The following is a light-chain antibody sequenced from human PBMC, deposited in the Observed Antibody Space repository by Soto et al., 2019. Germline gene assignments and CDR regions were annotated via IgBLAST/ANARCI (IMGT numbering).Light chain of an antibody. V-gene: IGKV3-11*01. CDR1: QSVSGS. Sequence: EIVLTQSPATLSLSPGERATLSCRASQSVSGSLAWYQQKPGQAPRLLIYDASNRATGIPARLSGSGSGTDFTLTISSLEPEDFALYYCQQRSNWVYTFGQGTKLEIK. CDR3: QQRSNWVYT. CDR2: DAS. J-gene: IGKJ2*01.